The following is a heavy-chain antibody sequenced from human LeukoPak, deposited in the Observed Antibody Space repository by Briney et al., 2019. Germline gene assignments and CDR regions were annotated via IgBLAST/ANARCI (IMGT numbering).Heavy chain of an antibody. J-gene: IGHJ6*03. CDR1: GGSISSSSYY. V-gene: IGHV4-39*07. Sequence: SETLSLTCTVSGGSISSSSYYWGWIRQPPGKGLEWIGSIYYSGSTYYNPSLESRVTISVDTSKNQFSLKLSSVTAADTAVYYCARDGTPIGVAAAVGDYYYMDVWGKGTTVTVSS. CDR3: ARDGTPIGVAAAVGDYYYMDV. D-gene: IGHD6-13*01. CDR2: IYYSGST.